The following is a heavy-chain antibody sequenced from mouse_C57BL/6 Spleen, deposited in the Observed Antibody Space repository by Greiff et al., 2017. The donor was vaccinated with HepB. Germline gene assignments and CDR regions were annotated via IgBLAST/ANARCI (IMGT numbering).Heavy chain of an antibody. V-gene: IGHV1-82*01. CDR2: IYPGDGDT. J-gene: IGHJ2*01. CDR3: ARGRYYFDY. CDR1: GYAFSSSW. Sequence: VPLQQSGPELVKPGASVKISCKASGYAFSSSWMNWVKQRPGKGLEWIGRIYPGDGDTNYNGKFKGKATLTADKSSSTAYMQLSSLTSEDSAVYFCARGRYYFDYWGQGTTLTVSS.